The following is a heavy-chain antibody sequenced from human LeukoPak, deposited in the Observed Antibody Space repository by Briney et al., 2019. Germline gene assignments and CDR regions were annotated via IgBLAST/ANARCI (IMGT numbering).Heavy chain of an antibody. J-gene: IGHJ4*02. CDR3: AKARRSSYTGGFDY. Sequence: GGSLRLSCAASGFTFSNYAMSWVRQAPGKGLEWVSSISGSGDSTHYADSVEGRFTISRDNSKNTLYLQMNSLRAEDTAVYYCAKARRSSYTGGFDYWGQGTLVTVSS. CDR2: ISGSGDST. CDR1: GFTFSNYA. D-gene: IGHD3-16*02. V-gene: IGHV3-23*01.